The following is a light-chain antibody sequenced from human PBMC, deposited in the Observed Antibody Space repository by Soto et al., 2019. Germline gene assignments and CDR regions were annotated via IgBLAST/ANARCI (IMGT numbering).Light chain of an antibody. CDR3: QQYGSSPPYT. V-gene: IGKV3-20*01. Sequence: EAVLTQSPGTLSLSPGERATLSCRASQSVSNNYLAWYQQKPGQPPRPLIFGSSDRATGIPDRFSGSGSGTDFTLTISKLEPEDFAVYYCQQYGSSPPYTFGQGTKLEIK. J-gene: IGKJ2*01. CDR1: QSVSNNY. CDR2: GSS.